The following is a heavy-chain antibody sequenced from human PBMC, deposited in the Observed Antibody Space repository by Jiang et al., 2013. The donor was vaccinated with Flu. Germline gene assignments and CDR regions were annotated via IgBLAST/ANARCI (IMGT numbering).Heavy chain of an antibody. CDR3: ARVAVAGTSRRNYFDY. J-gene: IGHJ4*02. CDR1: GGSISSYY. D-gene: IGHD6-19*01. Sequence: LLKPSETLSLTCTVSGGSISSYYWSWIRQPPGKGLEWIGYIYYSGSTNYNPSLKSRVTISVDTSKNQFSLKLSSVTAADTAVYYCARVAVAGTSRRNYFDYWGQGTLVTVSS. CDR2: IYYSGST. V-gene: IGHV4-59*01.